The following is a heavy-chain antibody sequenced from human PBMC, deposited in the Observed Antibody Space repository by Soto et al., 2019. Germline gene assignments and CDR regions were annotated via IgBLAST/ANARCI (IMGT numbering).Heavy chain of an antibody. J-gene: IGHJ4*02. CDR3: ARTAPMDAGDKYYYDF. CDR1: GGTFSTFG. V-gene: IGHV1-69*01. D-gene: IGHD3-16*01. Sequence: QVQLVQSGADVKQTGSSVKVSCKTSGGTFSTFGISWVRQAPGQGLEWMGGIIPFFGTAEYSQKFEDRITITADESTNTVYMDLRSLTSEDTAIYYCARTAPMDAGDKYYYDFWGQGALVTVSS. CDR2: IIPFFGTA.